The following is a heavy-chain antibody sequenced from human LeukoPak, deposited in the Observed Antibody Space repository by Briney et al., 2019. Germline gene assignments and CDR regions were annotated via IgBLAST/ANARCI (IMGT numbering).Heavy chain of an antibody. CDR2: IKQDGSEK. V-gene: IGHV3-7*01. J-gene: IGHJ4*02. Sequence: GGSLRLSCAASGFTFITYWTTWVRQAPGKGLEWVAHIKQDGSEKYYVDSVKGRFTISRDNAKNSVYLQMNSLRAEDTAMYYCARVRIEYDYVWGSYRRNPSFDYWGQGTLVTVSS. D-gene: IGHD3-16*02. CDR1: GFTFITYW. CDR3: ARVRIEYDYVWGSYRRNPSFDY.